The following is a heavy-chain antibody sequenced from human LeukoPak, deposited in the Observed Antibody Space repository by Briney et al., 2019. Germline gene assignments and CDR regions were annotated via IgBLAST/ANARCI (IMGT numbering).Heavy chain of an antibody. CDR3: TREEGGGHGGVIRSPYSTPDY. CDR2: IRSKAYGGTT. CDR1: GFTFGDYA. V-gene: IGHV3-49*04. J-gene: IGHJ4*02. Sequence: PGGSLRLSCTASGFTFGDYAMSWVRQAPGKGLEWVGFIRSKAYGGTTEYAASVKGRFTISRDDSKSIAYLQMNSLKTEDTAVYYCTREEGGGHGGVIRSPYSTPDYWGQGTLVTVSS. D-gene: IGHD2-15*01.